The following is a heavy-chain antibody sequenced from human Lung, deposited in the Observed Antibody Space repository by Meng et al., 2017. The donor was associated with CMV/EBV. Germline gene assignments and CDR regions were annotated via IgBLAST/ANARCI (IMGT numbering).Heavy chain of an antibody. CDR3: ARRGGSGGFDS. CDR1: GSSLTSYY. D-gene: IGHD3-10*01. Sequence: QLQWVGSGPGGLKPWDTLCLTCTVSGSSLTSYYWSWIRQAPGKGLEWIGYINSSGNTNYTPALKSRVTIPVETSKNQFCMELGSVTAADTAVYYCARRGGSGGFDSWGQGTLVTVSS. V-gene: IGHV4-59*07. CDR2: INSSGNT. J-gene: IGHJ4*02.